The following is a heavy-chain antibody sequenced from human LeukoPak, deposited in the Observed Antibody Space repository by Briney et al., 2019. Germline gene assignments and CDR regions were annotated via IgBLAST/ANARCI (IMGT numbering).Heavy chain of an antibody. D-gene: IGHD2-2*01. CDR3: ARVISYCSSTSCYHCDY. V-gene: IGHV4-31*03. CDR1: GGSISSGGYY. CDR2: IYYSGST. Sequence: PSETLSLTCTVSGGSISSGGYYWNWIRQHPGKGLEWIGYIYYSGSTYYNPSLKSRVTISVDTSKNQFSLKLSSVTAADTAVYYCARVISYCSSTSCYHCDYWGQGTLVTVSS. J-gene: IGHJ4*02.